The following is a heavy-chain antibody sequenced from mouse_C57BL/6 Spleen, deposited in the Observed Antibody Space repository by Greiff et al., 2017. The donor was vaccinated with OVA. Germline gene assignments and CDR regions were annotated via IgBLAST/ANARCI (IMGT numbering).Heavy chain of an antibody. CDR3: AREDSSGYDY. CDR2: IYPGGGYT. Sequence: VKLVESGAELVRPGTSVKMSCKASGYTFTNYWIGWAKQRPGHGLEWIGDIYPGGGYTNYNEKFKGKATLTADKSSSTAYMQFSSLTSEDSAIYYCAREDSSGYDYWGQGTTLTVSS. CDR1: GYTFTNYW. V-gene: IGHV1-63*01. D-gene: IGHD3-2*02. J-gene: IGHJ2*01.